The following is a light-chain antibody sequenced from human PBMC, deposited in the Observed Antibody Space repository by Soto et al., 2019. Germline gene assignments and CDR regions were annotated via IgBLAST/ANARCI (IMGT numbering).Light chain of an antibody. CDR2: GAS. Sequence: EIVLTQSPGTLSLSPGERATLSCRASQSVSSSYLAWYQQKPGQAPRLLIYGASSRATGIPDRFSGSGSGKDFTLTISRLEPEDFAVYYCQQYGSSPQWTFGQGTKVDI. CDR1: QSVSSSY. V-gene: IGKV3-20*01. CDR3: QQYGSSPQWT. J-gene: IGKJ1*01.